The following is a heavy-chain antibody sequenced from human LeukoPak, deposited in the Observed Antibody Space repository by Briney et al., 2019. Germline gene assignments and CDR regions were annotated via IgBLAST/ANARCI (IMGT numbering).Heavy chain of an antibody. V-gene: IGHV4-4*07. D-gene: IGHD6-19*01. CDR3: ARVRYSSGWPTFDS. CDR2: IYTSGST. CDR1: GGSISSYY. J-gene: IGHJ4*02. Sequence: SETLSLTCTVSGGSISSYYWSWIRQPTGKGLDWIGRIYTSGSTNNPSLKSRVTLSVDTSKNQFSLMLTSVTAADTAVYYCARVRYSSGWPTFDSWGQGTLVTVSS.